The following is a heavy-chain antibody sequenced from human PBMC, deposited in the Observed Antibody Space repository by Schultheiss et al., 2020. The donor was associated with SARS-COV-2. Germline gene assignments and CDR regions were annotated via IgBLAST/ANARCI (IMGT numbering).Heavy chain of an antibody. D-gene: IGHD6-19*01. Sequence: GGSLRLSCAASGFTFSSYAMHWVRQAPGKGLEWVAVISYDGSNKYYADSVKGRFTISRDNSKNTLYLQMNSLRAEDTAVYYCARGRGPRGSSGWYYSYYGMDVWGQGTTVTVPS. V-gene: IGHV3-30*01. J-gene: IGHJ6*02. CDR3: ARGRGPRGSSGWYYSYYGMDV. CDR2: ISYDGSNK. CDR1: GFTFSSYA.